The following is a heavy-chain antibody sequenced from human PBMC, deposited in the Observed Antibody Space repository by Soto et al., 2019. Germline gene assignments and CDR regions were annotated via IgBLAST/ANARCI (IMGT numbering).Heavy chain of an antibody. Sequence: QVQLVQSGGDVKKPGASVKVSCKTSGYSFTNYGISWVRQAPGQGLEWRGWISTYNSNTNSAPRLQGRLTMTTDSCPSTAYMGRRRVTSDDTAVYYCSRDERDSWRGGDCFCFDSWGQGNLVTVSS. D-gene: IGHD2-21*02. CDR3: SRDERDSWRGGDCFCFDS. CDR1: GYSFTNYG. CDR2: ISTYNSNT. J-gene: IGHJ4*02. V-gene: IGHV1-18*04.